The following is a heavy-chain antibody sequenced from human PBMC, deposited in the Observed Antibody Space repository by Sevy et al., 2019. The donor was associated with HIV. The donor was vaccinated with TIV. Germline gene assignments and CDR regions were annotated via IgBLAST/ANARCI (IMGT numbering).Heavy chain of an antibody. CDR1: GGSVSSGRYY. Sequence: SETLSLTCTVSGGSVSSGRYYWSWIRQSPGKGLEWIGYIYYNGRANQNPSLKSRVTMSLDTSKNQVSLRLRSVTTEDTAVYYCASGGCYGLGSYHSWGQGTLVTVSS. CDR2: IYYNGRA. J-gene: IGHJ4*02. V-gene: IGHV4-61*01. CDR3: ASGGCYGLGSYHS. D-gene: IGHD3-10*01.